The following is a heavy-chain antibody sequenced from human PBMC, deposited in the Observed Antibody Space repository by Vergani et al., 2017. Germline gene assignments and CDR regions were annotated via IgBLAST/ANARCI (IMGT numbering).Heavy chain of an antibody. CDR3: ARHRGSGGVFPSSYFYGMYV. Sequence: QVQLQESGPGLVKPSETLTLTCDVSDSSIMTNPYWGWFRQSPGKGLEWIGCIHHYGDTHYNLSLKSRVSISIVSSSKFSLSLTPVTAAVTASYYCARHRGSGGVFPSSYFYGMYVWVHGTTVTVSS. V-gene: IGHV4-38-2*01. CDR2: IHHYGDT. D-gene: IGHD3-10*01. J-gene: IGHJ6*02. CDR1: DSSIMTNPY.